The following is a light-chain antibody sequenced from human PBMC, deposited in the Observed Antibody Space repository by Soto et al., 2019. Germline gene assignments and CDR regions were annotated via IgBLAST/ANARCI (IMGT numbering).Light chain of an antibody. V-gene: IGKV3-20*01. J-gene: IGKJ1*01. CDR3: QQYDSSPIT. CDR2: GAS. CDR1: QSVSSY. Sequence: DIVLTQSPATLSSSPGERATLSCRASQSVSSYLAWYQQKPGQAPRLLIYGASTMDTGIPDRFSGSGSGTDFTLTISRLQPEDFAVYYCQQYDSSPITFGQGTKVEVK.